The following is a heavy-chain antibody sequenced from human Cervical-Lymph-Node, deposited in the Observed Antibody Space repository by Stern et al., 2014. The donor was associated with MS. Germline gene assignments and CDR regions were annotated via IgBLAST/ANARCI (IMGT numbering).Heavy chain of an antibody. J-gene: IGHJ4*02. CDR3: ARGGAVVPAAMQNY. CDR2: INPYSGAT. CDR1: GYTFTGYY. D-gene: IGHD2-2*01. Sequence: QLVQSGPEVKKPGASVKVSCKASGYTFTGYYLHWVRQAPGQGLEWMGWINPYSGATNYAQNSQGRVTMTRDTSSSTGYMELSRLRSDDTGVYYCARGGAVVPAAMQNYWGKGTLVTVSS. V-gene: IGHV1-2*02.